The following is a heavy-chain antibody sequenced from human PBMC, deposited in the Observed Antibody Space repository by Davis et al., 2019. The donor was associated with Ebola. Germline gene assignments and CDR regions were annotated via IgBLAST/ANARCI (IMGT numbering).Heavy chain of an antibody. J-gene: IGHJ5*02. V-gene: IGHV4-59*08. CDR2: IYYTGST. D-gene: IGHD3-16*01. CDR3: GRRGSSSRGGFDP. CDR1: SDSPSSFY. Sequence: SDPLSLTCTLPSDSPSSFYWSWIRQPPEKGLEWIGNIYYTGSTNYNPSLKSRVTISVDTSKNQFSLQLSSVTAAETAVYYCGRRGSSSRGGFDPWGQGTLVTVSS.